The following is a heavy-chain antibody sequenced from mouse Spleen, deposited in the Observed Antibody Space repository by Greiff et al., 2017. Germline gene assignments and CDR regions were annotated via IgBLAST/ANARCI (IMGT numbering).Heavy chain of an antibody. J-gene: IGHJ2*01. CDR3: ARSYDREY. V-gene: IGHV1-82*01. CDR2: IYPGDGDT. D-gene: IGHD2-3*01. CDR1: GYAFSSSW. Sequence: VQLQQSGPELVKPGASVKISCKASGYAFSSSWMNWVKQRPGKGLEWIGRIYPGDGDTNYNGKFKGKATLTADKSSSTAYMQLSSLTSEDSAVYFCARSYDREYGGQGTTLTVSS.